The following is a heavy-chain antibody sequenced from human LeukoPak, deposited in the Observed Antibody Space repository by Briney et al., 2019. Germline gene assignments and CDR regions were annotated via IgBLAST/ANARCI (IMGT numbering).Heavy chain of an antibody. Sequence: GGSLRLSCAASGFTFSSYSMNWVRQAPGKGLEWVSAISGSGGSTYYADSVKGRFTISRDNSKNTLYLQMNSLRAEDTAVYYCAKGDDSSGYYYDLGAFDIWGQGTMVTVSS. D-gene: IGHD3-22*01. CDR3: AKGDDSSGYYYDLGAFDI. CDR1: GFTFSSYS. V-gene: IGHV3-23*01. J-gene: IGHJ3*02. CDR2: ISGSGGST.